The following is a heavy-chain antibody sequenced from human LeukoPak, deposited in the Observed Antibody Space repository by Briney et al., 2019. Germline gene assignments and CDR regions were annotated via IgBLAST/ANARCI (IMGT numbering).Heavy chain of an antibody. V-gene: IGHV3-7*01. J-gene: IGHJ4*02. CDR3: ARASSGRYFAFIDY. CDR2: INQDASEK. D-gene: IGHD1-26*01. CDR1: GFTFSSSW. Sequence: GGSLRLSCAASGFTFSSSWMGWVRQAPGKGLEWVASINQDASEKYYVDSVKGRFTISRDNAKNSLYLHMNSLRVEDTAVYYCARASSGRYFAFIDYWGQGSLVTVSS.